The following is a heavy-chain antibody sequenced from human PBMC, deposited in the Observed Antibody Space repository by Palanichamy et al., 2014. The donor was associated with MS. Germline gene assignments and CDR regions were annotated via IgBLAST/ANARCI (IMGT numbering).Heavy chain of an antibody. J-gene: IGHJ4*02. CDR2: IYPDDSDT. Sequence: EVQLVQSGAEVKKPGESLKISCKGSGYSFTTYWIGWVRQVPGKGLEWMGIIYPDDSDTRYRPSFEGQVTISADTSVTTAYLQWTSLKASDTATYYCARLGAGDYGGNVEFWGQGTRVIVSS. CDR1: GYSFTTYW. D-gene: IGHD4-23*01. V-gene: IGHV5-51*01. CDR3: ARLGAGDYGGNVEF.